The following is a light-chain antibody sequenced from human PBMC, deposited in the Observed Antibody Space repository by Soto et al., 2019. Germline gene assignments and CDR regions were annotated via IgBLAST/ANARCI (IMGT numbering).Light chain of an antibody. CDR1: QSVTSF. CDR2: DAS. CDR3: QQRINWPLT. V-gene: IGKV3-11*01. J-gene: IGKJ4*01. Sequence: EIVLTQSPATLSLSPGERATLSCRASQSVTSFLAWYQQKPGQAPRLLIYDASNRATGIPARFSGRGSGTDFTPTIRSLEPEDFAVYYCQQRINWPLTFGGGTKVEIK.